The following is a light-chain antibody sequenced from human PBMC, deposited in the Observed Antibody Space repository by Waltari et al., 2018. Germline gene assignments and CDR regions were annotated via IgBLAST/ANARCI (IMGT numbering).Light chain of an antibody. J-gene: IGKJ2*01. Sequence: EIVMTQSPVTLSVSPGERVTLSCRASQSIRNNLAWCQQKAGQPPRLLIYGASTRAPGPPARFSGSGSGTEFALTISSLQPEDFAVYYCHHYNKRPPSYTFGQGTRLEIK. CDR2: GAS. CDR3: HHYNKRPPSYT. V-gene: IGKV3-15*01. CDR1: QSIRNN.